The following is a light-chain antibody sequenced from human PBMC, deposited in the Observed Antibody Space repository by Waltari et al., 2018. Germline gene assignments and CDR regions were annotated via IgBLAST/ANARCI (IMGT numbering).Light chain of an antibody. Sequence: QAVVTQDPSLTGSPGGTVNLTCPSHTGSVSSDNYPYWFQQKPGQAPRTLIYDTINKDSWTPARFSGSLLGGKAALTLSGAQPEDEAVYYCLLYYSGPWVFGGGTKLTVL. CDR2: DTI. CDR1: TGSVSSDNY. V-gene: IGLV7-46*01. J-gene: IGLJ3*02. CDR3: LLYYSGPWV.